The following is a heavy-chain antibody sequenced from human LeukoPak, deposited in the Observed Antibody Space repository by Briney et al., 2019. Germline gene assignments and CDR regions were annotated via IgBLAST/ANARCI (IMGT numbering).Heavy chain of an antibody. V-gene: IGHV3-23*01. Sequence: PGGSLRLSCAASGFTFSSYAMSWVRQAPGKGLEWVSAISGSGGSTYYADSVKGRFTISRDNSKNTLYLQMNSLRAEDTAVYYCAKDQNVEIVATPYGEVDYWGQGTLVTVSS. CDR1: GFTFSSYA. J-gene: IGHJ4*02. CDR2: ISGSGGST. D-gene: IGHD5-12*01. CDR3: AKDQNVEIVATPYGEVDY.